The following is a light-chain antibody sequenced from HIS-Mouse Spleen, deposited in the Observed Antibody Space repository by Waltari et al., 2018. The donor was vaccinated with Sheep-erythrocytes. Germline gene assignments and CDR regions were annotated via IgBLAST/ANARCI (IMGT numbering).Light chain of an antibody. CDR3: CSYAGSYNHV. CDR2: DVS. CDR1: SSHVGGYNY. Sequence: QSALTQPRSVSGSPGQSVTISCTGTSSHVGGYNYVSWYQQHPGKAPNRMIYDVSKRPSGVPDRFSGSKSGNTASLTISGLQAEDEADYYCCSYAGSYNHVFATGTKVTVL. V-gene: IGLV2-11*01. J-gene: IGLJ1*01.